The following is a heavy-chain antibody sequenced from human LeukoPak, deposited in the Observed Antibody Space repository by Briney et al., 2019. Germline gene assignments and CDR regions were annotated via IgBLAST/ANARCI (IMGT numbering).Heavy chain of an antibody. J-gene: IGHJ4*02. D-gene: IGHD3-22*01. Sequence: GGSLRLSCVPSGFSFSNYAMSWVRQAPGKGLEWVSSISGSGGSTHYADSVKGRFTISRDKTKNTLYMQMNSLRAEDTAVYYCAKSAYYDASGYYREYYFDYWGQGILVTVSS. CDR2: ISGSGGST. V-gene: IGHV3-23*01. CDR3: AKSAYYDASGYYREYYFDY. CDR1: GFSFSNYA.